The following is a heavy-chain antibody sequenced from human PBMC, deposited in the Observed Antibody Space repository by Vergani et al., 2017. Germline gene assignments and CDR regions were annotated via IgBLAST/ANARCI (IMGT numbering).Heavy chain of an antibody. J-gene: IGHJ5*02. D-gene: IGHD3-3*02. CDR3: AAVHFWSGYWFDP. V-gene: IGHV1-69*01. CDR2: IIPIFGTP. CDR1: GGPFSSYA. Sequence: QVQLVQSGAEVKKPGSSVKFSCKASGGPFSSYAIGGFRQAPGQGLEWMGGIIPIFGTPNYAQKFQGRVTITADESPSTAYMELSSLRSEDTAVYYCAAVHFWSGYWFDPWGQGTLVIVSS.